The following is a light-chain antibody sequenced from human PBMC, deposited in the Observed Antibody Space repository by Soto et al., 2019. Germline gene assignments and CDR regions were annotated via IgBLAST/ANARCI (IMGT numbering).Light chain of an antibody. CDR3: QSYDSSLSAWV. Sequence: QSALTQPPSVSGAPGQRVTISCTGSSSNIGAGYEVHWYQQVPGTAPKLLIYGNNNRPSGVPDRFSGSKSGTSASLAITGLQADDEADYYCQSYDSSLSAWVFGGGTKVTVL. J-gene: IGLJ3*02. CDR2: GNN. CDR1: SSNIGAGYE. V-gene: IGLV1-40*01.